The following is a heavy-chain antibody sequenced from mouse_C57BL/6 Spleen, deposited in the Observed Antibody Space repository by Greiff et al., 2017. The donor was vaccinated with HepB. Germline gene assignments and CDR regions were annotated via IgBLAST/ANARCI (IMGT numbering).Heavy chain of an antibody. J-gene: IGHJ2*01. Sequence: EVQLQQSGPELVKPGASVKISCKASGYTFTDYYMNWVKQSHGKSLEWIGDINPNNGGTSYNQKFKGKATLTVDKYSSTAYMELRSLTSEDSAVYYCARGGEYYGSSYVLDYWGQGTTLTVSS. CDR1: GYTFTDYY. D-gene: IGHD1-1*01. CDR2: INPNNGGT. CDR3: ARGGEYYGSSYVLDY. V-gene: IGHV1-26*01.